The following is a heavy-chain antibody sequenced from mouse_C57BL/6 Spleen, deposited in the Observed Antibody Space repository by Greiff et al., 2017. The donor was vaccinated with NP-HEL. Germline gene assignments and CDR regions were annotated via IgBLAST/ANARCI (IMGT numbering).Heavy chain of an antibody. Sequence: EVQRVESGGGLVKPGGSLKLSCAASGFTFSSYAMSWVRQTPEKRLEWVATISDGGSYTYYPDNVKGRFTISRDNAKNNLYLQMSHLKSEDTAMYYCARGGLRRGMDYWGQGTSVTVSS. V-gene: IGHV5-4*01. CDR1: GFTFSSYA. D-gene: IGHD2-4*01. J-gene: IGHJ4*01. CDR3: ARGGLRRGMDY. CDR2: ISDGGSYT.